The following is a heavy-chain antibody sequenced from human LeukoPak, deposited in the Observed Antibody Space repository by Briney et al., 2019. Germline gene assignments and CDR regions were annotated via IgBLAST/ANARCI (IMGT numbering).Heavy chain of an antibody. J-gene: IGHJ5*02. V-gene: IGHV1-2*02. Sequence: VSVKVSCLASGYTFTGYYMHWVRQAPGQGLEWMGWINPNSGGTNYAQKFQGRVTMTRDTSISTAYMELSRLRSDDTAVYYCARAPPSSIAAAGTRWFDPWGQGTLVTGSS. CDR1: GYTFTGYY. D-gene: IGHD6-13*01. CDR2: INPNSGGT. CDR3: ARAPPSSIAAAGTRWFDP.